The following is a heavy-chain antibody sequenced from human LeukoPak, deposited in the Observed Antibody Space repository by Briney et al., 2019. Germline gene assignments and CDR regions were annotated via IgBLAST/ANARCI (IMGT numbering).Heavy chain of an antibody. CDR1: GFSINSYS. D-gene: IGHD4-17*01. J-gene: IGHJ4*02. Sequence: GGSLRLSCAASGFSINSYSMTWGRQAPGKGLEWVSTISSSGGYIYYADSVKGRFTISRDTAKNSLYLQMNSLRVEDTAVYNCARLRDTVTSASDYWGQGTLVTVSS. V-gene: IGHV3-21*01. CDR3: ARLRDTVTSASDY. CDR2: ISSSGGYI.